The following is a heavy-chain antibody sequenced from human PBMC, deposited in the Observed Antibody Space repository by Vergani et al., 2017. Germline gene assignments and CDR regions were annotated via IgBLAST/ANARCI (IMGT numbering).Heavy chain of an antibody. Sequence: EVQLVQSGAEVKKPGVSLKISCKGSGYSFTSYWIGWVRQMPGKGLEWMGIIYPGDSDTRYSPSFQGQVTISADKSISTAYLQWSSLKASDTAMYYCARRNSRVSSWYSLYFDYWSEGSLVTVSS. CDR3: ARRNSRVSSWYSLYFDY. J-gene: IGHJ4*02. CDR1: GYSFTSYW. V-gene: IGHV5-51*01. CDR2: IYPGDSDT. D-gene: IGHD6-13*01.